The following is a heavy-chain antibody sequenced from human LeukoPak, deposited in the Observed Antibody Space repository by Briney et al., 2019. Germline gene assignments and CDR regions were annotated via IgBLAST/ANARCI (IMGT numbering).Heavy chain of an antibody. CDR1: GFTFSSYG. CDR3: ATWSSGWQFDY. CDR2: IKGDGGDK. J-gene: IGHJ4*02. V-gene: IGHV3-7*05. Sequence: GGSLRLSCAASGFTFSSYGMTWVRQAPGKGLQWVAHIKGDGGDKYYVDSVKGRFTISRDNGKTSVYLQMNSLRAEDTAVYYCATWSSGWQFDYWGQGTLVSVSS. D-gene: IGHD6-19*01.